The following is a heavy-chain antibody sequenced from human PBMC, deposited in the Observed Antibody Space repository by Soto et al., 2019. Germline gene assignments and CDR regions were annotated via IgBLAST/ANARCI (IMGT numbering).Heavy chain of an antibody. Sequence: QLVQSGGEVKQPGASVKVSCKAPRDTFTSYYINWVRQAPGQGLEWMGVINPHGGSTAYAQKFKGRVTLTRDTSASTVYMEVSSLTSDDTAMYYCARDEGGYDILTGYYKAHHFDQWGQGALVIVSS. J-gene: IGHJ4*02. CDR3: ARDEGGYDILTGYYKAHHFDQ. CDR1: RDTFTSYY. CDR2: INPHGGST. V-gene: IGHV1-46*01. D-gene: IGHD3-9*01.